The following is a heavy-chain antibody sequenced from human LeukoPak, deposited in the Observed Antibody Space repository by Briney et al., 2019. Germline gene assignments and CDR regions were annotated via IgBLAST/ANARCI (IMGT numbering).Heavy chain of an antibody. Sequence: SETLSLTCTVSGGSISSYYWSWIRQPPGKDLEWIAYIDYSGSTNYNPSLKSRVIILVDMSKNQFSLNLSSVTAADTAVYYCARAPYKTDAFDIWGQGTMVTVSS. J-gene: IGHJ3*02. D-gene: IGHD1-14*01. CDR2: IDYSGST. CDR1: GGSISSYY. V-gene: IGHV4-59*01. CDR3: ARAPYKTDAFDI.